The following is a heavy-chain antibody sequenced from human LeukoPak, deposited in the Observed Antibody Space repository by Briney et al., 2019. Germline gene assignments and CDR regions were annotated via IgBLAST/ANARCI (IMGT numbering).Heavy chain of an antibody. CDR1: GGSFSGYY. D-gene: IGHD4-23*01. Sequence: SSETLSLTCAVYGGSFSGYYWSWIRQPPGKGLEWIGEINHSGSTNYNPSLKSRVTISVDTSKNQFSLKLSSVTAADTAVYYCARIKFLYGGNIDYWGQGTLVTVSS. CDR2: INHSGST. CDR3: ARIKFLYGGNIDY. J-gene: IGHJ4*02. V-gene: IGHV4-34*01.